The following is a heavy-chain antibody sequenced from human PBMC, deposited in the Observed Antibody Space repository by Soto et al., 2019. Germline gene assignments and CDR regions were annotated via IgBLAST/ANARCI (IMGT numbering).Heavy chain of an antibody. CDR2: ITTSGSYI. D-gene: IGHD2-8*01. V-gene: IGHV3-21*01. J-gene: IGHJ5*02. CDR1: GFTFSSYD. CDR3: XXXXXAPMLRHNWFDP. Sequence: EVQLVESGGGLVKPGGSLRLSCAASGFTFSSYDMNWVRQAPGKGLEYVSSITTSGSYIYYGDSVRGRFTISRDNAKXXXXXXXXXXXXXXXXXXXXXXXXXAPMLRHNWFDPWGQGTLVTVSS.